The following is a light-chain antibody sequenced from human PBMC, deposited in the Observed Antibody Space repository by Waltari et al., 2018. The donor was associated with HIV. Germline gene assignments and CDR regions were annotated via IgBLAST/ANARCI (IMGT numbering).Light chain of an antibody. Sequence: QSVVTPPPSVSAAPGQTVTISCSGSSSNIGGSHVSWYQHLPGTAPKLLIYDNIKRPSGIPDRFSGSKSVTSATLGITGLQTGDEADYYCGAWDTRLTVEVFGGGTRLTVL. J-gene: IGLJ2*01. CDR3: GAWDTRLTVEV. V-gene: IGLV1-51*01. CDR2: DNI. CDR1: SSNIGGSH.